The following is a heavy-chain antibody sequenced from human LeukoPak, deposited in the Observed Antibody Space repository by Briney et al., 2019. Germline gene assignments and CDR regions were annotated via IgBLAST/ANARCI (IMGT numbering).Heavy chain of an antibody. D-gene: IGHD3-22*01. CDR1: GGSISSYY. J-gene: IGHJ6*03. Sequence: PSETLSLTCTVSGGSISSYYWSWIRQPPGKGLEWIGYIYYSGSTNYNPSLKSRVTISVDTSKSQFSLKLSSVTAADTAVYYCARLVYYYDSSGYSNYYYYMDVWGKGTTVTVSS. CDR3: ARLVYYYDSSGYSNYYYYMDV. CDR2: IYYSGST. V-gene: IGHV4-59*01.